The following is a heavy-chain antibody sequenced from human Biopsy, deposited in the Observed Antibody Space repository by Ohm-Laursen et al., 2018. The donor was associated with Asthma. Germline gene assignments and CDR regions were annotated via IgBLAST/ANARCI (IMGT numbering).Heavy chain of an antibody. V-gene: IGHV4-31*03. Sequence: TLSLTCTVSGDSISTSTYYWGWIRQHPVKGLEWIGYIYYSGSTYYNPSLKSRVSISLDTPKNQFSLSLTSVTAADTAVYYCARTTYGDDGFDPWGQGTLVTVSS. J-gene: IGHJ5*02. D-gene: IGHD4-17*01. CDR2: IYYSGST. CDR3: ARTTYGDDGFDP. CDR1: GDSISTSTYY.